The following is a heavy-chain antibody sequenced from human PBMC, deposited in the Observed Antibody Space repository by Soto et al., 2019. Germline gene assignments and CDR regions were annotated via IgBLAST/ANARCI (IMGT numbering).Heavy chain of an antibody. V-gene: IGHV3-23*01. CDR2: IIGSGDTT. J-gene: IGHJ4*02. CDR3: AKASWATTRLPFDY. Sequence: EGSLRLSCAASGFTFGTYAMSWVRQAPGKGLEWVSSIIGSGDTTYYADSVKGRFTISRDNSKNTLYLQMNSLRAEDTAVYYCAKASWATTRLPFDYWGQGTLVTVSS. CDR1: GFTFGTYA. D-gene: IGHD2-15*01.